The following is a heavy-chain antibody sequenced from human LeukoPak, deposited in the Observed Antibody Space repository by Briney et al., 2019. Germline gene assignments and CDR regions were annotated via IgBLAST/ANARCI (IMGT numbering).Heavy chain of an antibody. CDR3: ARGQWELLRGAFDY. CDR2: IYSGGST. CDR1: GFTVSNNY. V-gene: IGHV3-66*01. J-gene: IGHJ4*02. Sequence: PGGSLRLSCAASGFTVSNNYMSWVRQAPGKGLEWVSLIYSGGSTYYADSVKGKFTISRDNSKNTLYLQMNTLGVEDTAVYYCARGQWELLRGAFDYWGQGTLVTVSS. D-gene: IGHD1-26*01.